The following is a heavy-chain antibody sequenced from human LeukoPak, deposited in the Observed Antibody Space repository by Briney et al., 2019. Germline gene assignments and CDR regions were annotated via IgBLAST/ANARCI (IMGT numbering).Heavy chain of an antibody. CDR3: ARVNPDRDAFDI. CDR1: GYTLTELS. J-gene: IGHJ3*02. V-gene: IGHV1-24*01. D-gene: IGHD1-14*01. Sequence: RASVKVSCKVSGYTLTELSMHWVRQAPGKGLEWMGGFDPEDGETIYAQKFQGRVTMTEDTSTDTAYMELSSLRSADTAVYYCARVNPDRDAFDIWGQGTMVTVSS. CDR2: FDPEDGET.